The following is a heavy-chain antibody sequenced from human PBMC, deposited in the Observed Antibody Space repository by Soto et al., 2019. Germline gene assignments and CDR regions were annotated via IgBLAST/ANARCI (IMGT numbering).Heavy chain of an antibody. D-gene: IGHD6-19*01. J-gene: IGHJ4*02. CDR3: ARGIAVADPFDY. Sequence: QVQLVESGGGVVQPGRSLRLSCAASGFTFSSYGMHWVRLAPGKGLEWVAVISYDGSNKYYADSVKGRFTISRDNSKNTLYLQMNSLRAEDTAVYYCARGIAVADPFDYWGQGTLVTVSS. CDR1: GFTFSSYG. CDR2: ISYDGSNK. V-gene: IGHV3-30*03.